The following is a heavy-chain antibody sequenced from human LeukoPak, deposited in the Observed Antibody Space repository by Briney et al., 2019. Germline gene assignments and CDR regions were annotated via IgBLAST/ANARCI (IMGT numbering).Heavy chain of an antibody. CDR3: ARGDGYNSYYYYMDV. V-gene: IGHV4-59*01. Sequence: SETLSLTCTVSRGSISSYYWTWIRQPPGKGLEWIGYIYYSGSTNYNTSLKSRVTISLDTSKNQFSLKLSSVTAADTAVYYCARGDGYNSYYYYMDVWGKGTTVTVSS. CDR2: IYYSGST. CDR1: RGSISSYY. D-gene: IGHD5-24*01. J-gene: IGHJ6*03.